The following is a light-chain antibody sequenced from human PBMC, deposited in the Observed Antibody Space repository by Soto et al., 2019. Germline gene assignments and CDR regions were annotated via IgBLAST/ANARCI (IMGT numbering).Light chain of an antibody. CDR2: DAS. CDR1: QSISSW. Sequence: DIQMTQSPSTLSASVGHRGTITCRASQSISSWVAWYQQKPGKAPKLLIYDASSLESGVPTRFSGSVSGTEFTITISSLQPDDFATYYCQQYNSYGTFGQGTKLDI. V-gene: IGKV1-5*01. J-gene: IGKJ1*01. CDR3: QQYNSYGT.